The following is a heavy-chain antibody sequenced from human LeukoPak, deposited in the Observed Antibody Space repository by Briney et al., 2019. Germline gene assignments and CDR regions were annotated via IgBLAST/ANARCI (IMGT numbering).Heavy chain of an antibody. D-gene: IGHD3-16*01. Sequence: GGSLRLSCAASGFTFNTYTMNWVRQAPGKGLEWLSYITSRGTTINYADSVRGRFTISRDNAKNSLFLQMNSLRAEDTAVYYCARGGINYGFDYWGQGNLVTVSS. V-gene: IGHV3-48*01. CDR3: ARGGINYGFDY. CDR1: GFTFNTYT. CDR2: ITSRGTTI. J-gene: IGHJ4*02.